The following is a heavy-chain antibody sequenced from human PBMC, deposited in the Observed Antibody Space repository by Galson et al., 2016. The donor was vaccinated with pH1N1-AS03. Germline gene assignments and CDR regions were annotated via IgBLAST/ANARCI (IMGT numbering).Heavy chain of an antibody. CDR1: GVSISSSSHH. CDR2: IYYTGST. V-gene: IGHV4-39*01. CDR3: ARLVVLTAHRDAWYFDL. Sequence: TLSLTCTVSGVSISSSSHHWGWIRQPPGKGLEWIGNIYYTGSTYYNPSLKSRVTVSIDTSKNQFSLKVSSVTAADTAVYYCARLVVLTAHRDAWYFDLWGRGTLVTVSS. J-gene: IGHJ2*01. D-gene: IGHD2-21*02.